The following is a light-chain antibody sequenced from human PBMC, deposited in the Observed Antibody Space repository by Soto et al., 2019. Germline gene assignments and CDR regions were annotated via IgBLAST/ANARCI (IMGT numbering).Light chain of an antibody. J-gene: IGKJ4*01. CDR1: HSISTN. CDR3: QQYNSWPT. V-gene: IGKV3-15*01. CDR2: GAS. Sequence: EIIMTQSPATLSVSPGEGATLSCRTSHSISTNLAWYQHKRGQSPRLLVYGASTRATGVPARFSGSGSGAEFTLSISSLRSEDFAVYYCQQYNSWPTFGGGTKVEIK.